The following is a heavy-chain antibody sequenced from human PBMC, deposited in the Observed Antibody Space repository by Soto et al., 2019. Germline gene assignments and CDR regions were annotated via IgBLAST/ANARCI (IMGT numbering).Heavy chain of an antibody. Sequence: QLQLQESGPGLVKPSETLSLTCTVSGVSISSGTYSWGWIRQPPGKGLEWIGNSYFTGNTHYNPSLNSRVTMSVDTSKSQFSLSLTSVTAADTAVYYCARHRTGYSSSWLDYWGQGTLVTGSS. CDR2: SYFTGNT. CDR3: ARHRTGYSSSWLDY. V-gene: IGHV4-39*01. D-gene: IGHD6-13*01. J-gene: IGHJ4*02. CDR1: GVSISSGTYS.